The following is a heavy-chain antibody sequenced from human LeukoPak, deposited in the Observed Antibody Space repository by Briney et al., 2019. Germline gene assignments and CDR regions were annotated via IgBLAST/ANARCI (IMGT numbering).Heavy chain of an antibody. CDR2: IFYSGKT. CDR1: NGSMTSDSYY. Sequence: SETLSLTCTVSNGSMTSDSYYWAWVRQPPGKGLEWIGSIFYSGKTYYSASLKSRVTVSLDTSKKNFSLRLSSVTAADTAVYYCARLWIVATWFDAWGQGALVTVSS. D-gene: IGHD2-2*03. CDR3: ARLWIVATWFDA. V-gene: IGHV4-39*02. J-gene: IGHJ5*02.